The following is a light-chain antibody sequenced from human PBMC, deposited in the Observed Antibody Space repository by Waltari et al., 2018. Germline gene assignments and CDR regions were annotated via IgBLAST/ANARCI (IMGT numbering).Light chain of an antibody. CDR1: QRITNY. CDR3: QQSYSSSWT. J-gene: IGKJ1*01. CDR2: AAS. Sequence: DIQMTQSPSSLSASVGARVSITCRASQRITNYLSWYQHTPGKAPKLLIYAASNLQSGVPSRFSGSGSGADFTLTISSLQPEDSATYYCQQSYSSSWTFGQGTRVEIK. V-gene: IGKV1-39*01.